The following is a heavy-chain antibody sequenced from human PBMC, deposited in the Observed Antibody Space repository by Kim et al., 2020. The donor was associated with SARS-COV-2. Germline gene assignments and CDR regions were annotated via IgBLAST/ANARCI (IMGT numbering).Heavy chain of an antibody. V-gene: IGHV4-39*07. D-gene: IGHD1-1*01. CDR3: ARDTTHPPYYFDY. J-gene: IGHJ4*02. Sequence: NPSLKSRVTISVDTSKNQFSLKLSSVTAADTAVYYCARDTTHPPYYFDYWGQGTLVTVSS.